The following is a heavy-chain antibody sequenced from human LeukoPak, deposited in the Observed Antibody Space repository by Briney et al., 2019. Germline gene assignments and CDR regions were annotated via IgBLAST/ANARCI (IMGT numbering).Heavy chain of an antibody. Sequence: GGSLRLSCAASGFTFSSYAMSWVRQAPGKGLEWVSAISGSGGSTYYADSVKGRFTISRDNSKNTLYLQMNSLRAEDTAVYYCAIGMSSSWCYFDYWGQGTLVTVSS. CDR3: AIGMSSSWCYFDY. D-gene: IGHD6-13*01. V-gene: IGHV3-23*01. CDR2: ISGSGGST. CDR1: GFTFSSYA. J-gene: IGHJ4*02.